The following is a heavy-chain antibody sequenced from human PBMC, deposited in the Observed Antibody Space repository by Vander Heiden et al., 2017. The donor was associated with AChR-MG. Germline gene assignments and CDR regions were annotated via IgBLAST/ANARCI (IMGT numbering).Heavy chain of an antibody. V-gene: IGHV4-34*01. CDR1: GGSFSGYY. J-gene: IGHJ5*02. CDR3: ASYSGSYPPT. CDR2: INHSGST. Sequence: QVQLQQWGAGLLKPSETLSLTCAVSGGSFSGYYWSWIRQPPGKGLEWIGEINHSGSTNYNPSLKSRVTISVDTSKNQFSLKLSSVTAADTAVYYCASYSGSYPPTWGQGTLVTVSS. D-gene: IGHD1-26*01.